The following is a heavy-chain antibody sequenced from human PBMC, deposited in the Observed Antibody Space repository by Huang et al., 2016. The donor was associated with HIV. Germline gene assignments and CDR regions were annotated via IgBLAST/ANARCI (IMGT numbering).Heavy chain of an antibody. D-gene: IGHD3-3*01. CDR3: AKGSILTSDS. V-gene: IGHV4-34*01. CDR1: GGSFSGYY. J-gene: IGHJ4*02. CDR2: ISHNGHT. Sequence: QVQLQQWGAGLLKPSETLSLKCAVYGGSFSGYYWTWIRQPPGKGLEWLGEISHNGHTNYHPSRVSRIFLSVDTSQNQCSLQLTSVTAADTAIYYCAKGSILTSDSWGQGTLVTVSS.